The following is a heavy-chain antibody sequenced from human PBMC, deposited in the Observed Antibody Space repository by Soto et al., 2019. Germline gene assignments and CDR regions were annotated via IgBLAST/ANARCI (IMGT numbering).Heavy chain of an antibody. CDR3: ATYQDPYYYGMDV. CDR1: VYIFTTYW. D-gene: IGHD2-2*01. V-gene: IGHV5-51*01. J-gene: IGHJ6*02. CDR2: IYPIDSDT. Sequence: GESLKISCEGSVYIFTTYWIGWVRQMPGKGLEWMGIIYPIDSDTKYSPSFQGQVTISVDKSISTAYLQWSSLKASDSAMYYCATYQDPYYYGMDVWGQGTTVTVSS.